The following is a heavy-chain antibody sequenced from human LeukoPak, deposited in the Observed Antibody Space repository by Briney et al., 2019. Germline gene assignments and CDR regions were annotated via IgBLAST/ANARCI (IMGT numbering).Heavy chain of an antibody. V-gene: IGHV1-2*02. CDR2: INPNSGGT. CDR3: ARARYSSYDCCDY. D-gene: IGHD5-12*01. J-gene: IGHJ4*02. CDR1: GYTFTSYA. Sequence: ASVKVSCKASGYTFTSYAMHWVRQAPGQGLEWMGWINPNSGGTNYAQKFQGRVTMTKDTSISTAYMELSRLRSDDTAVYYCARARYSSYDCCDYWGQGTLVTVSS.